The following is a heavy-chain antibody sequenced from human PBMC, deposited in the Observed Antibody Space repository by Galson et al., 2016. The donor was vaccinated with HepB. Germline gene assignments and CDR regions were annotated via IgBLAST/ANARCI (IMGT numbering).Heavy chain of an antibody. CDR1: GFTFNTYA. D-gene: IGHD1-1*01. CDR2: LSASGGAT. J-gene: IGHJ4*02. V-gene: IGHV3-23*01. Sequence: SLRLSCAASGFTFNTYAMSWVRQAPGKGLEWVSTLSASGGATYYSDSVKGRFTISRDNSKNTPYLQRNSLRDEDTAVYYCAKGRTGTTGPVEYWGQGTLVTVAS. CDR3: AKGRTGTTGPVEY.